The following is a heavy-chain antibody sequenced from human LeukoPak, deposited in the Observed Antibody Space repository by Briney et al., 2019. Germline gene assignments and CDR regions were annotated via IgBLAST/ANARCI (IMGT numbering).Heavy chain of an antibody. CDR2: INHSGNT. D-gene: IGHD3-22*01. CDR3: ARRGRLFLPY. CDR1: GGSFSGYY. J-gene: IGHJ4*02. Sequence: SETLSLTCAVYGGSFSGYYWNWIRQSPGKGLEWIGEINHSGNTNYNPSLKSRVTISVDTSKNQFSLKLRSVTAADTAVYYCARRGRLFLPYWGQGTLVTVSS. V-gene: IGHV4-34*01.